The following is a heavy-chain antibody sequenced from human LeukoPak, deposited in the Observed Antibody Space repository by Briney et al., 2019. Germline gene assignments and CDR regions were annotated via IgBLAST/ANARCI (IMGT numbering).Heavy chain of an antibody. J-gene: IGHJ4*02. CDR3: ARRRYYDSSGYYFDY. Sequence: SETLSLTCTVSGYSITSYYWSWIRQPPGKGLEWIGYIYYSGSTNYNPSLKSRVTISVDTSKNQFSLKLSSVTAADTAVYYCARRRYYDSSGYYFDYWGQGTLVTVSS. V-gene: IGHV4-59*08. CDR1: GYSITSYY. CDR2: IYYSGST. D-gene: IGHD3-22*01.